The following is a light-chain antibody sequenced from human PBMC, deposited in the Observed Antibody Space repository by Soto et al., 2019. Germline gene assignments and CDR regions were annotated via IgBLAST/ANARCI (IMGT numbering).Light chain of an antibody. Sequence: QSALTQPASVSGSPGQSITISCTGTSTDVGRYNYVSWYQQHPGKAPKLMVYDVSNRPSWVANRFSGSKSGTTASLTISGLQSEDEADYYCAAWDDSLNGYVFGTGTKVTVL. CDR2: DVS. J-gene: IGLJ1*01. CDR1: STDVGRYNY. V-gene: IGLV2-14*01. CDR3: AAWDDSLNGYV.